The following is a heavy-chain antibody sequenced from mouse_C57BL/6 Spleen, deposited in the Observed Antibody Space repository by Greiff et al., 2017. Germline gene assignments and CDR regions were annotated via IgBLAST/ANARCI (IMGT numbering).Heavy chain of an antibody. CDR3: ARMDYYGSSWYFDV. CDR1: GFSLSTFGMG. Sequence: QVTLKESGPGILQPSQTLSMSCSFSGFSLSTFGMGVGWIRQPSGKGLVWLAHNWWDDDKYYNPVLKSRLPISENTSKNQFFLKIAHVDTADTATYYCARMDYYGSSWYFDVWGTGTTVTVSS. CDR2: NWWDDDK. D-gene: IGHD1-1*01. V-gene: IGHV8-8*01. J-gene: IGHJ1*03.